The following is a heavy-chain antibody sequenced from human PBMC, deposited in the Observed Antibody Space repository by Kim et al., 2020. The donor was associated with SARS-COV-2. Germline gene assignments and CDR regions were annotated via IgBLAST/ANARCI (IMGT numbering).Heavy chain of an antibody. D-gene: IGHD6-13*01. V-gene: IGHV3-21*01. CDR3: ARTDKYSSSWYDWYFDL. Sequence: VKCRFTISRDNAKTSLYLQMNSLRAEDTAVYYCARTDKYSSSWYDWYFDLWGRGTLVTVSS. J-gene: IGHJ2*01.